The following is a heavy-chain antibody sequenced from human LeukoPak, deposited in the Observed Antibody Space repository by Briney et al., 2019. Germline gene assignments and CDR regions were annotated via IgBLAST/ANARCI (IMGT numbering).Heavy chain of an antibody. Sequence: GGSLRLSCAASGFTFSSYSMNWVRQAPGKGLEWVSSISSSSSYIYYADSVKGRFTISRDNAKNSLYLQMNSLRAEDTAVYCCARVLRSTSPTPYYYYYGMDVWGQGTTVTVSS. V-gene: IGHV3-21*01. CDR2: ISSSSSYI. D-gene: IGHD2-2*01. CDR1: GFTFSSYS. CDR3: ARVLRSTSPTPYYYYYGMDV. J-gene: IGHJ6*02.